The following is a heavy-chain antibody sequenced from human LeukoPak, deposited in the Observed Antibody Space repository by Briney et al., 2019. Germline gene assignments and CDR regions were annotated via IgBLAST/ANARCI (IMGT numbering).Heavy chain of an antibody. CDR2: IWYDGSNK. Sequence: GGSLRLSCAASGFTFRRNGMNWVRQAPGKGLEWVAVIWYDGSNKYYADSVKGRFTISRDNSKNTLDLQMNSLRAEDTAVYYCARGPVVGAIHDVFDMWGQGTMVIVSS. V-gene: IGHV3-33*01. J-gene: IGHJ3*02. D-gene: IGHD1-26*01. CDR3: ARGPVVGAIHDVFDM. CDR1: GFTFRRNG.